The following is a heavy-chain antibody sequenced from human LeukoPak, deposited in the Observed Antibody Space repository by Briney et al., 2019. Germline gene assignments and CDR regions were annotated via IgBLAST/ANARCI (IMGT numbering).Heavy chain of an antibody. V-gene: IGHV3-48*03. Sequence: PGGSLRLSCAASGLTFSSYEMNWVRQAPGKGLEWVSYISSSGSTIYYADSVKGRFIISRDNAKNSLYLRMNSLRVEDTAVYYCARVSSPGAHFDCWGQGTLVTVSS. CDR3: ARVSSPGAHFDC. D-gene: IGHD2-2*01. CDR1: GLTFSSYE. CDR2: ISSSGSTI. J-gene: IGHJ4*02.